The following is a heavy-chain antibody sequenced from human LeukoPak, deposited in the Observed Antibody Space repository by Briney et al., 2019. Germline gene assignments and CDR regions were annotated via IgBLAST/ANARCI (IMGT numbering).Heavy chain of an antibody. CDR1: GGSISSGSYY. D-gene: IGHD2-2*02. J-gene: IGHJ4*02. Sequence: SETLSLTCTVSGGSISSGSYYWSWIRQPAGKGLEWIGRIYTSGSTNYDPSLKSRGTISVDTSKNQFSLKLSSVTAADAAVYYCARDDCSSTSCYTWWGQGTLVTVSS. CDR2: IYTSGST. V-gene: IGHV4-61*02. CDR3: ARDDCSSTSCYTW.